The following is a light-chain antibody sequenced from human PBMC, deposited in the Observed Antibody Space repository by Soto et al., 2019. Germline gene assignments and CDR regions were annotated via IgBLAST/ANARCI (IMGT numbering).Light chain of an antibody. CDR3: QSYDSSLSVVV. V-gene: IGLV1-40*01. CDR1: SSKIGAGYD. J-gene: IGLJ2*01. CDR2: GST. Sequence: QSVLTQPPSVSGAPGQRVTISCTGSSSKIGAGYDVHWYQRLPGTAPKLLIYGSTDRPSGVPDRFSGSKSGTSASLAITGLQAEDEADYYCQSYDSSLSVVVFGGGTKLTVL.